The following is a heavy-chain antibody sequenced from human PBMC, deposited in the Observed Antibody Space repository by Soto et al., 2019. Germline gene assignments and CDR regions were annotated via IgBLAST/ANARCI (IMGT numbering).Heavy chain of an antibody. CDR2: IYPGDSDT. D-gene: IGHD5-12*01. Sequence: GASLTISCKVSGYSCTSYWIGWVRQMPGKGLEWMGIIYPGDSDTRYSPSFQGQVTISADKSISTAYLQWSSLKASDTAMYYCARQNPTWIDYWGQGTLVTVSS. J-gene: IGHJ4*02. CDR1: GYSCTSYW. CDR3: ARQNPTWIDY. V-gene: IGHV5-51*01.